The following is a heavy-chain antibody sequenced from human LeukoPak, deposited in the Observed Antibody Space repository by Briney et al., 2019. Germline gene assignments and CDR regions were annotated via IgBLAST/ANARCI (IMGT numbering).Heavy chain of an antibody. D-gene: IGHD3-10*01. V-gene: IGHV3-21*01. CDR3: ARVQARWFGDAGTYGMDV. J-gene: IGHJ6*02. CDR2: IISSSSYI. Sequence: PGGSLRLSCAASGFTFRSYSMNWVRQAPGKGLEWVSSIISSSSYIYYADSVKGRFTISRDNAKNSLYLQMNSLRAEDTAVYYCARVQARWFGDAGTYGMDVWGQGTTVTVSS. CDR1: GFTFRSYS.